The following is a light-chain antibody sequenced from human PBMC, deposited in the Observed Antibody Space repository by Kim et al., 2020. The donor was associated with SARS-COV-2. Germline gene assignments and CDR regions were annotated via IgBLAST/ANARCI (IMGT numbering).Light chain of an antibody. CDR1: QTVSSN. V-gene: IGKV3-15*01. J-gene: IGKJ1*01. CDR3: QQYNNWRWT. Sequence: ETVMTQSPATLSVSPGERATLSCRASQTVSSNLAWYQQKPGQAPRLLIHGASTRATGIPARFSGSGSGTEFTLTISSLQSEDFAVYYCQQYNNWRWTFGQGTKVEIK. CDR2: GAS.